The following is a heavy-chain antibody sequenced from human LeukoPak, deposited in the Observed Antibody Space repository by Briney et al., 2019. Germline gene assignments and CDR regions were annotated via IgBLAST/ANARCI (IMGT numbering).Heavy chain of an antibody. Sequence: ASVKVSCKASVYTFTNYYMHWVRQAPGQGLEWMGIINPSGGSTSYAQKFQGRVTMTRDTSTSTVYMEVSSLRSEDTAVYYCAREYGVDGMDVWGQGTTVTVSS. V-gene: IGHV1-46*01. CDR2: INPSGGST. J-gene: IGHJ6*02. D-gene: IGHD4-17*01. CDR3: AREYGVDGMDV. CDR1: VYTFTNYY.